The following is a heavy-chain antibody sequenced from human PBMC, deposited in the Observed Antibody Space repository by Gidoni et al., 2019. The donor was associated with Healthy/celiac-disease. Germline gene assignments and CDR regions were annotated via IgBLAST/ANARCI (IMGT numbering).Heavy chain of an antibody. J-gene: IGHJ4*02. CDR1: GFTFSSYW. CDR2: IKQDGSEK. Sequence: EVQLVESGGGLVQPGGSLRPSWQASGFTFSSYWMSRVRQAPGKGREWVANIKQDGSEKYYVDSVKGRFTISRDNAKNSLYLQMNSLRAEDTAVYYCARGGMWLAHWGQGTLVTVSS. CDR3: ARGGMWLAH. D-gene: IGHD6-19*01. V-gene: IGHV3-7*01.